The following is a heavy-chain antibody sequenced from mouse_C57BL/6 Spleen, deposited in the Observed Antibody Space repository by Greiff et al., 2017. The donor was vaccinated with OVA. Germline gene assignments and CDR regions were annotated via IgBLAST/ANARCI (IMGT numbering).Heavy chain of an antibody. CDR3: ARRGAVVNHAMDY. J-gene: IGHJ4*01. V-gene: IGHV5-12*01. D-gene: IGHD1-1*01. CDR2: ISNGGGST. CDR1: GFTFSDYY. Sequence: EVKVVESGGGLVQPGGSLKLSCAASGFTFSDYYMYWVRQTPEKRLEWVAYISNGGGSTYYPDTVKGRFTISRDNAKNTLYLQMSRLKSEDTAMYYCARRGAVVNHAMDYWGQGTSVTVSS.